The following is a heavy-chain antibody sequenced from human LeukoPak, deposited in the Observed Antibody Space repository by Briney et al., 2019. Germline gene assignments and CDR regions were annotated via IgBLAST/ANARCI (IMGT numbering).Heavy chain of an antibody. J-gene: IGHJ6*02. Sequence: SETLSLTCTVSGWSISSYSWSWIRQPPGKGLEWIGDIYYSGSTKYNPPLKSRVNTSVDTSKNQFSLKLNSVAAADTAGYYCARDQNYDSSGSFGIYVWGQGTTVTASS. CDR1: GWSISSYS. D-gene: IGHD3-22*01. V-gene: IGHV4-59*01. CDR2: IYYSGST. CDR3: ARDQNYDSSGSFGIYV.